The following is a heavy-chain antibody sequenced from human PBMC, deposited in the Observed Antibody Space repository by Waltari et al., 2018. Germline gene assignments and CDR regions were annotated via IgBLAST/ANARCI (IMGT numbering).Heavy chain of an antibody. V-gene: IGHV2-5*02. CDR2: IYWDDDK. J-gene: IGHJ4*02. D-gene: IGHD1-20*01. CDR3: AHRLGVSLTSNWNHGYFDY. CDR1: GFSLTTPGVG. Sequence: QITLKESGPTLVNPTQTLTLTCTFPGFSLTTPGVGVGWIRQPPGKSLECLALIYWDDDKRYNPSLKSRLTITKDTSKNQVVLTMTNLDPVDTATYFCAHRLGVSLTSNWNHGYFDYWGQGALVTVSS.